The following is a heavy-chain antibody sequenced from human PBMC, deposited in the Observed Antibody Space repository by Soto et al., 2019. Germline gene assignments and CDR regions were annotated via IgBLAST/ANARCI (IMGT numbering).Heavy chain of an antibody. J-gene: IGHJ4*02. CDR3: ARHVDGDYVWAWDY. CDR1: GGSISSSSYY. V-gene: IGHV4-39*01. CDR2: IYYSGST. Sequence: SETLSLTCTVSGGSISSSSYYWGWIRQPPGKGLEWIGSIYYSGSTYYNPSLKSRVTISVDTSKNQFSLKLSSVTAADTAVYYCARHVDGDYVWAWDYWGQGTLVTVSS. D-gene: IGHD4-17*01.